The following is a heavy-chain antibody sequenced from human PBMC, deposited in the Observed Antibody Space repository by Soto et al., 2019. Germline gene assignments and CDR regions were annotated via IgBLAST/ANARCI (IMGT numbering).Heavy chain of an antibody. J-gene: IGHJ4*02. CDR1: VFTFISYW. V-gene: IGHV3-74*01. CDR2: INSDGSST. CDR3: ARSEYYYDSSGYTN. Sequence: GWSLRLSCASSVFTFISYWMHWVRQAPGKGLVWVSRINSDGSSTSYADSVKGRFTISRDNAKNTLYLQMNSLRAEDTAVYYCARSEYYYDSSGYTNWGQGTLVTVSS. D-gene: IGHD3-22*01.